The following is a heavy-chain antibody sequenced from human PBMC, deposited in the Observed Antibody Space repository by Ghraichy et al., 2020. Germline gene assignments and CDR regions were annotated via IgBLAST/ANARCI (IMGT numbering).Heavy chain of an antibody. CDR2: LNKNGGDI. V-gene: IGHV3-23*01. J-gene: IGHJ2*01. D-gene: IGHD5-24*01. CDR3: AKLDGYHYWYIHL. CDR1: GFTFSDYA. Sequence: GGSLRLSCAASGFTFSDYAMTWVRQAPGKGLEWVSGLNKNGGDISYADSVRGRFTISRDNSKNTLYLHMNSLRAEDTALYYCAKLDGYHYWYIHLWGRGTLVTVSS.